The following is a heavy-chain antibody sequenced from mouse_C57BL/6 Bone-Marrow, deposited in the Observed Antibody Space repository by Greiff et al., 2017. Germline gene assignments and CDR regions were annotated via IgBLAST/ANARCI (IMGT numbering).Heavy chain of an antibody. V-gene: IGHV5-2*01. Sequence: EVQRVQPGGGLVQPGESLKLSCESNEYEFPSYDMPWVRKTPMQRLELVAAINSDGGSTYYPDTMERRFIISRDNTKKTLYLQMSSLRSEDTAVYYCARQIKDYAMDYWGQGTSVTVSS. CDR1: EYEFPSYD. J-gene: IGHJ4*01. CDR2: INSDGGST. CDR3: ARQIKDYAMDY. D-gene: IGHD2-4*01.